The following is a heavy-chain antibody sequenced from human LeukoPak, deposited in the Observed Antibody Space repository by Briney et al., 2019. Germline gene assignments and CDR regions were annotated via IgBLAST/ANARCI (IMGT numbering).Heavy chain of an antibody. CDR1: GFTFSIYW. J-gene: IGHJ3*02. Sequence: PGGSLRLSCAASGFTFSIYWMTWVRQAPGKGLEWVANIKQDGSDKYYVDSVKGRFTISRDNAKNSLFLQMNSLRAEDTAVYYCARPTVTTGVDAFDIWGQGTMVIVSS. D-gene: IGHD4-17*01. CDR3: ARPTVTTGVDAFDI. V-gene: IGHV3-7*01. CDR2: IKQDGSDK.